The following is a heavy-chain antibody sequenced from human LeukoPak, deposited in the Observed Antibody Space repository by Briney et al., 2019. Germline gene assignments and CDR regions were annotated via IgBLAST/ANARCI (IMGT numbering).Heavy chain of an antibody. V-gene: IGHV4-34*01. CDR1: GGSFSGYY. CDR2: INHSGST. D-gene: IGHD3/OR15-3a*01. Sequence: SKTLSLTCAVYGGSFSGYYWSWIRQPPGKGLEWIGEINHSGSTNYNPSLKSRVTISVDTSKNQFSLKLSSVTAADTAVYYCARLDALNFDYWGQGTLVTVSS. CDR3: ARLDALNFDY. J-gene: IGHJ4*02.